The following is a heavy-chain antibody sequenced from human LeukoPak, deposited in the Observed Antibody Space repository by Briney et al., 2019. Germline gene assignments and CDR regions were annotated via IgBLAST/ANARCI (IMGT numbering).Heavy chain of an antibody. Sequence: GGSLRLSCSASGFTFSSYAMHWVRQAPGKGLEYVSAISSNGGSTYYADSVKGRFTISRDNSKNTLYLQMSSLRAEDTAVYYCVKDRGLVPAADAYYYYGMDVWGKGTTVTVSS. CDR1: GFTFSSYA. J-gene: IGHJ6*04. CDR2: ISSNGGST. D-gene: IGHD2-2*01. V-gene: IGHV3-64D*06. CDR3: VKDRGLVPAADAYYYYGMDV.